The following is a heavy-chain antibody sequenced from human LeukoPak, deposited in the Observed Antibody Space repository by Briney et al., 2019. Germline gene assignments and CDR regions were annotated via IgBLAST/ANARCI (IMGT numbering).Heavy chain of an antibody. D-gene: IGHD4-17*01. CDR1: GFTFRTYN. Sequence: GGSLRLSCVASGFTFRTYNMNWVRQAPGKGLEWVSFISKTAANIYYGNAVRGRFTISRDNAKNSIHLQMSSLRVEDSAVYYCVRGGGDLFDFWGQGTLVSVSA. CDR2: ISKTAANI. CDR3: VRGGGDLFDF. V-gene: IGHV3-21*06. J-gene: IGHJ4*02.